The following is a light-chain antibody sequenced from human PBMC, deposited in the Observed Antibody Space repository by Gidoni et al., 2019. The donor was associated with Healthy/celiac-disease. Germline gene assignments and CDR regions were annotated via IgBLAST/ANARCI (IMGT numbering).Light chain of an antibody. Sequence: DIVMTQSPDSLAVSLGERATINCKSSQSVLYSSNNKNYLAWSQQKPGQPPKLLIYWASTRESGVPDRFSGSGSGTDFTLTISSLQAEDVAVYYCQQYYSTPPTFGGGTKVEIK. V-gene: IGKV4-1*01. CDR3: QQYYSTPPT. CDR1: QSVLYSSNNKNY. CDR2: WAS. J-gene: IGKJ4*01.